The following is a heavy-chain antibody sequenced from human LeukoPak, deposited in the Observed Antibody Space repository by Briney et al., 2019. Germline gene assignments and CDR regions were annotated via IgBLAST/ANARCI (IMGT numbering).Heavy chain of an antibody. J-gene: IGHJ4*02. CDR1: GFTFSSYG. V-gene: IGHV3-23*01. Sequence: AGSLTLSCTASGFTFSSYGISWVRQAPGQGLEWVSVISAYDGSTNYADSVQGRFTISRDNSKNTLYLQMNSLRAEDTAVYYCAKGAIAAAVYFFFWGQGTLVTVSS. CDR3: AKGAIAAAVYFFF. CDR2: ISAYDGST. D-gene: IGHD6-13*01.